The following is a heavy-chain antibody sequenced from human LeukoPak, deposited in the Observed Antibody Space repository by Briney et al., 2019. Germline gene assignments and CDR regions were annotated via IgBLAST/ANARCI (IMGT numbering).Heavy chain of an antibody. CDR2: INAGNGDT. D-gene: IGHD7-27*01. V-gene: IGHV1-3*01. CDR3: ARDSTLAWGDCWFDP. Sequence: ASVKVSCKGSGYTFSSYAIHWVRQAPGQRHEWMGWINAGNGDTKYSQKFQGRVTITRDTSASTVFMDLSSLTSEDTALYYCARDSTLAWGDCWFDPWGQGTLVTISS. J-gene: IGHJ5*02. CDR1: GYTFSSYA.